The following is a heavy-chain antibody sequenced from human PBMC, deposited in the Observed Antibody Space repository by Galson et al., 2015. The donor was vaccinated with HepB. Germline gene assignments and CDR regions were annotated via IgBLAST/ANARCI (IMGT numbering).Heavy chain of an antibody. Sequence: SVKVSCKASGYTFSTYSLTWVRQAPGQGLEWMGWISPYNRDTKYARKFQGRVTMTTDTFTSTAYMELRSLRSDDTAVYYCARGADVAVVGGIQKNWFDPWGQGTLVTVSS. D-gene: IGHD2-15*01. J-gene: IGHJ5*02. V-gene: IGHV1-18*01. CDR1: GYTFSTYS. CDR3: ARGADVAVVGGIQKNWFDP. CDR2: ISPYNRDT.